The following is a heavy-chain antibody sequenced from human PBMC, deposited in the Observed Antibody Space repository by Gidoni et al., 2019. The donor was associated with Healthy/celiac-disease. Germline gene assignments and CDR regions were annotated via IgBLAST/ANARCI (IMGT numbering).Heavy chain of an antibody. J-gene: IGHJ3*02. CDR1: GYTFTGYY. V-gene: IGHV1-2*04. D-gene: IGHD1-26*01. CDR3: ARGRIVGPNEGAFDI. CDR2: INPNSGGT. Sequence: QVQLVQSGAEVKKPGASVKVSCKASGYTFTGYYMHWVRQAPGQGLEWMGWINPNSGGTNYAQKFQGWVTMTRDTSISTAYMELSRLRSDDTAVYYCARGRIVGPNEGAFDIWGQGTMVTVSS.